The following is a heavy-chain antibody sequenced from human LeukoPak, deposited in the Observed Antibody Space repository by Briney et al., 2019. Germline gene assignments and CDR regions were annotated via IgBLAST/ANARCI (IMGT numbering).Heavy chain of an antibody. D-gene: IGHD6-19*01. J-gene: IGHJ5*02. CDR1: GGSFSSYY. CDR2: IYYSGST. Sequence: SETLSLTCAVYGGSFSSYYWSWIRQPPGKGLEWIGYIYYSGSTNYNPSLKSRVTISVDTSKNQFSLKLSSVTAADTAVYYCARHGSSGWYKTNWFDPWGQGTLVTVSS. CDR3: ARHGSSGWYKTNWFDP. V-gene: IGHV4-59*08.